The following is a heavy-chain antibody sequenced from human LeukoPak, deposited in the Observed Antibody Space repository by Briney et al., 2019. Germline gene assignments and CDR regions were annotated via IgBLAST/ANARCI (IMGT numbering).Heavy chain of an antibody. V-gene: IGHV1-2*02. Sequence: ASVKVSCKASGYTFTGYYIHWVRQAPGQGLEWMGWINPNSGGTNYAQKFQGRVTMTRDTSISTVYMELSSLRSDDTAVYYCARGRRSSGRHDASDIWGQGTLVTVSS. CDR2: INPNSGGT. D-gene: IGHD6-25*01. CDR3: ARGRRSSGRHDASDI. CDR1: GYTFTGYY. J-gene: IGHJ3*02.